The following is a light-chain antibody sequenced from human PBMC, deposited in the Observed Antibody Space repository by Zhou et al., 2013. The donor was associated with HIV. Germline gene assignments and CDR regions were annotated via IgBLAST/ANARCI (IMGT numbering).Light chain of an antibody. Sequence: DIQMTQSPSSLSASIGDRVTISCRASQDISNSLVWYQQKAGKPPKLLLYGATKLESGVPSRFSGSGSGADYTLTIASLQPEDLATYYCQHYYTIPYTFGQGTKLETK. CDR3: QHYYTIPYT. CDR1: QDISNS. V-gene: IGKV1-NL1*01. J-gene: IGKJ2*01. CDR2: GAT.